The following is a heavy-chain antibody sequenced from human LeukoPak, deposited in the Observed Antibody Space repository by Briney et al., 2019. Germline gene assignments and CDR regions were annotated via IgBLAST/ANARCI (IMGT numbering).Heavy chain of an antibody. D-gene: IGHD1-1*01. CDR1: GGSISSGGYS. Sequence: SETLSLTCAVSGGSISSGGYSWSWIRQPPGKGLEWIGYIYHSGSTYYNPSLKSRVTISVDRSKNQFSLKLSSVTAADTAVYYCASYMALEYYFDYWGQGTLVTVSS. J-gene: IGHJ4*02. CDR3: ASYMALEYYFDY. CDR2: IYHSGST. V-gene: IGHV4-30-2*01.